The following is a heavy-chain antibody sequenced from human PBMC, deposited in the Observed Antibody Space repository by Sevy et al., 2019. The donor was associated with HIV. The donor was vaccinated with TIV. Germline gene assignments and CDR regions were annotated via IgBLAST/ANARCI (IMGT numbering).Heavy chain of an antibody. D-gene: IGHD5-18*01. Sequence: GGSLRLSCAASGFTFSSNYMSWVRQAPGKGLEWVSVIYSGGSTYYAGSVKGRFIISRDNSKNTMSLQMNSLGAEDTAVYYCAREPRPHFTAMEPLDPWGQGTLVTVSS. J-gene: IGHJ5*02. CDR3: AREPRPHFTAMEPLDP. CDR2: IYSGGST. V-gene: IGHV3-53*01. CDR1: GFTFSSNY.